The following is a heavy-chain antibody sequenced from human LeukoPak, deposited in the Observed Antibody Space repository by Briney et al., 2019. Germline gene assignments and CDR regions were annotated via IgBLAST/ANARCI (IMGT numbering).Heavy chain of an antibody. J-gene: IGHJ2*01. CDR3: ARHVTDSSGYYLSWVWYFDL. CDR2: IKQDGSEK. D-gene: IGHD3-22*01. Sequence: PGGSLRLSCAASGFTFSSYWMSWVRQAPGKGLEWVANIKQDGSEKYYVDSVKGRFTISRDNAKNSLYLQMNSLRAEDTAVYYCARHVTDSSGYYLSWVWYFDLWGRGALVTVSS. CDR1: GFTFSSYW. V-gene: IGHV3-7*01.